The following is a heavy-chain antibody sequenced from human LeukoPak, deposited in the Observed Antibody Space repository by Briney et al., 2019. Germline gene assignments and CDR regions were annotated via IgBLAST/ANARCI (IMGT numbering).Heavy chain of an antibody. CDR2: IKQDGSEK. J-gene: IGHJ4*02. V-gene: IGHV3-7*03. CDR1: GFTFSSYW. CDR3: AVRPMVYVPIDY. Sequence: GGSLRLSCAASGFTFSSYWMSWVRQAPGKGLEWVANIKQDGSEKYYVDSVKGRFTISRDNSKNTLYLQMNSLRAEDTAVYYCAVRPMVYVPIDYWGQGTLVTVSS. D-gene: IGHD2-8*01.